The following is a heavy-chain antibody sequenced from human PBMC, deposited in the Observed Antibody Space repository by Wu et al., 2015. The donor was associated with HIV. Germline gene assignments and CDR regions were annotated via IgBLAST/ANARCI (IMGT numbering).Heavy chain of an antibody. V-gene: IGHV1-18*01. CDR2: ISTNSGTT. D-gene: IGHD4-17*01. CDR1: GYTFSRNA. Sequence: QVELVQSGAEVKQPGASIRVSCKTSGYTFSRNAINWVRQAPGQGLDWLGWISTNSGTTTYAQKFQGRVTLTIDRSTNTAYMDLRSLSSDDTGVYYCAFRRTVTTVTGAFNIWGQGTMVTVSS. CDR3: AFRRTVTTVTGAFNI. J-gene: IGHJ3*02.